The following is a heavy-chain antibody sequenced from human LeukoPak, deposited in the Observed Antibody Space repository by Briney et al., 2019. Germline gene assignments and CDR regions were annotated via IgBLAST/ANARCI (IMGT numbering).Heavy chain of an antibody. V-gene: IGHV3-30-3*01. CDR3: AREIFNGFDI. Sequence: GGSLRLSCAGSGFTFRSYAMHWVRQAPGKGLEWMAVISYDGSNKDYADSVKGRFTISRDNSKNTLFLQMNSLRAEDTAVYYCAREIFNGFDIWGQGTMVTVSS. CDR1: GFTFRSYA. CDR2: ISYDGSNK. J-gene: IGHJ3*02.